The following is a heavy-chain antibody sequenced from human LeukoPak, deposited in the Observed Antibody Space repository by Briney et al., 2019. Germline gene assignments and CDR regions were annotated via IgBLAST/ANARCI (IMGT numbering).Heavy chain of an antibody. J-gene: IGHJ6*03. Sequence: ASVKVSCKASGYTFTSYDINWVRQATGQGLEWMGWMNPNSGNTGYAQKFQGRVTMTRNTSISTAYMELSSLRAEDTAVYYCARVLQLVNYMDVWGKGTTVTVSS. V-gene: IGHV1-8*01. CDR3: ARVLQLVNYMDV. CDR2: MNPNSGNT. CDR1: GYTFTSYD. D-gene: IGHD6-6*01.